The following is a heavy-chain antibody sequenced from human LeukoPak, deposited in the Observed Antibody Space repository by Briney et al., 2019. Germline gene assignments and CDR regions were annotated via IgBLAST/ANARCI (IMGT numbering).Heavy chain of an antibody. Sequence: SETLSLTCTVSGGSISFYYWSWIRQPPGKGLEWMGYIFYNGSTNYNPSLKRRVTISMDTSKNQSSLNLSSVTAADTAVYFCARVISPEIYFYFSEYYYMDVWGKGATVTVSS. J-gene: IGHJ6*03. D-gene: IGHD3/OR15-3a*01. CDR3: ARVISPEIYFYFSEYYYMDV. V-gene: IGHV4-59*01. CDR1: GGSISFYY. CDR2: IFYNGST.